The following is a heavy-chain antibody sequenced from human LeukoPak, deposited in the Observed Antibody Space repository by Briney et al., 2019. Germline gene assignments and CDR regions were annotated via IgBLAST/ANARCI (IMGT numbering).Heavy chain of an antibody. CDR3: AREEQWLVRNWFDP. V-gene: IGHV1-2*02. J-gene: IGHJ5*02. CDR2: INPNSGGT. CDR1: GYTFTGYY. D-gene: IGHD6-19*01. Sequence: ASVKVSCKASGYTFTGYYMHWVRQAPGQGLEWMGWINPNSGGTNYAQKFQGRATMTRDTSISTAYMELSRLRSDDTAVYYCAREEQWLVRNWFDPWGQGTLVTVSS.